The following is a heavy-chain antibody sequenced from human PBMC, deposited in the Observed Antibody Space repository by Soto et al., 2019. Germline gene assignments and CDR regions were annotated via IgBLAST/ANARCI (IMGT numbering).Heavy chain of an antibody. Sequence: EVHLVESGGGLVQPGGSLRLSCEASGFTFSAFWMHWVRQAPGKGLEWVSRINSDGRGTTYADSVQGRFSISRDNAKNTVFLEMTSLRPEDTAVYYCARVNTLTSAWPFDYWGQGALVTVSS. V-gene: IGHV3-74*01. J-gene: IGHJ4*02. D-gene: IGHD6-19*01. CDR1: GFTFSAFW. CDR3: ARVNTLTSAWPFDY. CDR2: INSDGRGT.